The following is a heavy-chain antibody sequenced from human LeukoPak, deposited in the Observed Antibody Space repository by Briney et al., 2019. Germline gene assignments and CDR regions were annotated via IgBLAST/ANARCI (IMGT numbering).Heavy chain of an antibody. Sequence: EASVKVSCKASGYTFTSYGISWVRQAPGQGLEWMGWISAYNGNTNYAQKFQGRVTITADKSTSTAYMELSSLRSEDTAVYYCAREAGYYAYFDYWGQGTLVTVSS. D-gene: IGHD1-26*01. CDR1: GYTFTSYG. CDR3: AREAGYYAYFDY. J-gene: IGHJ4*02. CDR2: ISAYNGNT. V-gene: IGHV1-18*01.